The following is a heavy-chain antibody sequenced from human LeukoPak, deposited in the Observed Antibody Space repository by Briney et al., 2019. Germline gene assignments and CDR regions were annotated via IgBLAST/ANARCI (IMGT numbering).Heavy chain of an antibody. J-gene: IGHJ4*02. Sequence: SETLSLTCTVSGYSISSGYYWGWIRQPPGKGLEWIGSIYHSGSTYYNPSLKSRVTISVDTSKNQFSLKLSSVTAADTAVYYCAREGGNYYDSSGPHWGQGTLVTVSS. CDR1: GYSISSGYY. D-gene: IGHD3-22*01. CDR3: AREGGNYYDSSGPH. CDR2: IYHSGST. V-gene: IGHV4-38-2*02.